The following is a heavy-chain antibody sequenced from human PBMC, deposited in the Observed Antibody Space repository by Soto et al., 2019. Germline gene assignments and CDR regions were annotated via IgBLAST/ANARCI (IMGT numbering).Heavy chain of an antibody. CDR1: GYTFTGYY. D-gene: IGHD2-2*01. CDR3: ARGQDIVVVPAAMPCWFDP. V-gene: IGHV1-2*04. CDR2: INPNSGGT. J-gene: IGHJ5*02. Sequence: ASVKVSCKASGYTFTGYYMHWVRQAPGQGLEWMGWINPNSGGTNYAQKFQGWVTMTRDTSISTAYMELSRLRYDDTAVYYCARGQDIVVVPAAMPCWFDPWGQGTLVTVSS.